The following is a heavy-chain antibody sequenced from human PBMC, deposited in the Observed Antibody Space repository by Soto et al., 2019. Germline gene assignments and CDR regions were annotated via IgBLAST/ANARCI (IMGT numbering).Heavy chain of an antibody. CDR1: GFTFSSYW. CDR3: ARESSSVDYYYYGMDV. J-gene: IGHJ6*02. V-gene: IGHV3-7*05. CDR2: IKQDGSEK. Sequence: TGGSLRLSCAASGFTFSSYWMSWVRQAPGKGLEWVANIKQDGSEKYYVDSVKGRFTISRDNAKNSLYLQMNSLRAEDTAVYYCARESSSVDYYYYGMDVWGQGTTVTVSS. D-gene: IGHD6-6*01.